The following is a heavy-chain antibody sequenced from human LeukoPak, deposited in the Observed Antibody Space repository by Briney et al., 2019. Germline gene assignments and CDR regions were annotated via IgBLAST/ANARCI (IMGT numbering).Heavy chain of an antibody. V-gene: IGHV3-48*01. Sequence: PGGSLRLSCAVSGFPFSSYSMNWVRQAPGKGLEWVAFIIRSGGTIYYADSVKGRFTISRDNDKSSLFLQMDSLRADDTAVYYCARNHRSLVGISPFDYWGQGTLVTVSS. CDR2: IIRSGGTI. J-gene: IGHJ4*02. D-gene: IGHD1-26*01. CDR3: ARNHRSLVGISPFDY. CDR1: GFPFSSYS.